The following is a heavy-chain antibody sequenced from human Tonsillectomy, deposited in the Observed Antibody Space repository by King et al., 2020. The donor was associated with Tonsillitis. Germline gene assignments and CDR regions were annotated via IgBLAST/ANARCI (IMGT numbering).Heavy chain of an antibody. CDR3: VRAAAGLRYFDY. Sequence: VQLVESGGGLVQPGGSQRLSCAASGFTFSSYEMNWVRQAPGKGLEWGSYISSGASSTYYADSVKGRFTISRDNAKNSLYLQMNSLRAEDTAVYYCVRAAAGLRYFDYWGQGTLVTVSS. CDR2: ISSGASST. J-gene: IGHJ4*02. D-gene: IGHD6-13*01. CDR1: GFTFSSYE. V-gene: IGHV3-48*03.